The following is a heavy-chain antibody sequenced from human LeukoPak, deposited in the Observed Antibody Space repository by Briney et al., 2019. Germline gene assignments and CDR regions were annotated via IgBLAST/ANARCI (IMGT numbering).Heavy chain of an antibody. J-gene: IGHJ6*03. V-gene: IGHV4-39*07. Sequence: KPSETLSLTCTVSGGSISSSNFYWGWIRQPPGKGLEWIGSIYYSGSTYYNPSLKSRVTISVDTSKNQFSLKLSSVTAADTAVYYCARRYSGYDYDYYYYYMDVWGKGTTVTISS. D-gene: IGHD5-12*01. CDR1: GGSISSSNFY. CDR3: ARRYSGYDYDYYYYYMDV. CDR2: IYYSGST.